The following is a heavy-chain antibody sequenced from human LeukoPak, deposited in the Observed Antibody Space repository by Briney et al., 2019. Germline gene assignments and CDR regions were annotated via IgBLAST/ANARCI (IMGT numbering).Heavy chain of an antibody. D-gene: IGHD6-19*01. CDR2: IYYSGST. V-gene: IGHV4-59*12. CDR1: GGSISSYY. Sequence: PSETLSLTCTVSGGSISSYYWSWIRQPPGKGLEWIGYIYYSGSTNYNPSLKSRVTISVDTSKNQFSLKLSSVTAADTAVYYCARSSGWYNNWFDPWGQGTLVTVSS. J-gene: IGHJ5*02. CDR3: ARSSGWYNNWFDP.